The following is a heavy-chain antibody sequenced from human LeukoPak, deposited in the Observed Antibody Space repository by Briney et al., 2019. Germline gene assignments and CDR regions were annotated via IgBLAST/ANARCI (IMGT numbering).Heavy chain of an antibody. Sequence: GGSLRLSCAAAGFTFSDYYMSWVRQAPGKGLEWVSYISSSSSYTNYADSVKGRFTISRDNAKTSLYLQMNSLRAEDTAVYYCAREVRSYGMDVWGKGTTVTVSS. V-gene: IGHV3-11*06. CDR2: ISSSSSYT. D-gene: IGHD3-10*01. J-gene: IGHJ6*04. CDR3: AREVRSYGMDV. CDR1: GFTFSDYY.